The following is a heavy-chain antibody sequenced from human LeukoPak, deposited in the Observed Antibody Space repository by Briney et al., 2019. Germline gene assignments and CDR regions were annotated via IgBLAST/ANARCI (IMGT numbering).Heavy chain of an antibody. V-gene: IGHV1-18*01. CDR2: ISCYNGDT. CDR3: ARVSSTIWGIDY. Sequence: GASVKVSCKASGYTFNRYGISWVRQAPGQGLEWMGWISCYNGDTKYAQKFQGRVSMTTDTSTSTAHMELRSLRSDDTAVYYCARVSSTIWGIDYWGQGTLVTVSS. D-gene: IGHD6-13*01. J-gene: IGHJ4*02. CDR1: GYTFNRYG.